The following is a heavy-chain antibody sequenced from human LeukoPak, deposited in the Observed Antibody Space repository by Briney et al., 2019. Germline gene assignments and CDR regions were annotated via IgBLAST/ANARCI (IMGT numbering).Heavy chain of an antibody. V-gene: IGHV3-53*01. CDR1: VFTVSINS. Sequence: GGSLRLSCTVSVFTVSINSMSWVRQAPGKGLEWVSFIYSDNTHYSDSVKGRFTISRDNSKNTLNLQMNSRRAEDTAVYYCANPYPNYFDFWGQGTLVTVSS. D-gene: IGHD2-8*01. CDR3: ANPYPNYFDF. J-gene: IGHJ4*02. CDR2: IYSDNT.